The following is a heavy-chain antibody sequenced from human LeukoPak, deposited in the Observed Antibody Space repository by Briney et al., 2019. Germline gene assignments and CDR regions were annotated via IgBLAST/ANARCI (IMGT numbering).Heavy chain of an antibody. V-gene: IGHV4-31*03. D-gene: IGHD1-26*01. Sequence: PSETLSLTCTVSGGSISSGGYYWSWLRQHPGMGLEWLGYIYYSGSTYYNPSLKSRVTISVDTSKNQFSLKLSSVTAADTAVYYCARAKWELLRFDYWGQGTLVTVS. CDR3: ARAKWELLRFDY. J-gene: IGHJ4*02. CDR2: IYYSGST. CDR1: GGSISSGGYY.